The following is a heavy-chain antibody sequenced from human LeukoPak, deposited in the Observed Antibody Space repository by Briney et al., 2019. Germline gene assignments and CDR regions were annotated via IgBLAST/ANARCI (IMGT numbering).Heavy chain of an antibody. CDR1: GGSFSGYC. D-gene: IGHD5-18*01. V-gene: IGHV4-34*01. Sequence: TASETLSLTCAVYGGSFSGYCWSWIRQPPGKGLEWIGEINHSGSTNYNPSLKSRVTISVDTSKNQFSLKLSSVTAADTAVYYCARGRGYSYGYGYYFDYWGQGTLVTVSS. CDR3: ARGRGYSYGYGYYFDY. J-gene: IGHJ4*02. CDR2: INHSGST.